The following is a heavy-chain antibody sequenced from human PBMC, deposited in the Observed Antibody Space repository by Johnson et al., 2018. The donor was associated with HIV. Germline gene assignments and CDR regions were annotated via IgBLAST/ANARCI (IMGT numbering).Heavy chain of an antibody. J-gene: IGHJ3*02. Sequence: VQLVESGGGLVQPGGSLRLSCAASGFTFSSYWMSWVRQAPGKGLEWVANIKQDGSEKYYVDSVKGRFTISRDNAKNSLFLEISSLRAEDTAVYYCASSGYCSGGSCYRWHAFDIWGQGTMVTVSS. CDR3: ASSGYCSGGSCYRWHAFDI. D-gene: IGHD2-15*01. CDR1: GFTFSSYW. V-gene: IGHV3-7*01. CDR2: IKQDGSEK.